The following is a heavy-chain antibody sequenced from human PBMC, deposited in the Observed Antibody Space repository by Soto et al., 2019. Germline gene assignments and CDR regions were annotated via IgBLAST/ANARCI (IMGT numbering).Heavy chain of an antibody. J-gene: IGHJ6*03. CDR3: ARVSGSSSSRYYYYYMDV. V-gene: IGHV1-8*01. CDR2: MNPNSGNT. CDR1: GYTFTSYD. D-gene: IGHD6-6*01. Sequence: ASVKVSCKASGYTFTSYDINWVRQATGQGLEWMGWMNPNSGNTGYAQKFQGRVTMTRNTSISTAYMELSSLRSEDTAVYYCARVSGSSSSRYYYYYMDVWGKGTTVTVSS.